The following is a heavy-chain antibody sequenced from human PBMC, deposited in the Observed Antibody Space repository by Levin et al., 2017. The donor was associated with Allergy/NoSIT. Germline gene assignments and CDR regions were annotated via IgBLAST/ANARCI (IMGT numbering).Heavy chain of an antibody. D-gene: IGHD1-1*01. J-gene: IGHJ4*02. CDR2: ISGSGGGT. CDR1: GSTLSSYA. CDR3: AKGTENWNQYYFAY. Sequence: GGSLRLSCASSGSTLSSYAMNWVRQAPGEGLEWVSGISGSGGGTYYADSVKGRFTISRDNSKNTLYLQMNSLRAEGTAVYYCAKGTENWNQYYFAYWGQGTLVAVSS. V-gene: IGHV3-23*01.